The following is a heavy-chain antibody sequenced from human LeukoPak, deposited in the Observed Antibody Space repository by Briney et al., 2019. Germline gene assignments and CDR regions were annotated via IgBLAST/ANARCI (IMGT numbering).Heavy chain of an antibody. V-gene: IGHV1-24*01. Sequence: ASVKVSCKVSGYTLTELSMHRVRQAPGKGLEWMGGLDPEDGETIYAQKFQGRVTMTEDTSTDTAYMELSSLRSEDTAVYYCATVGGSYSQYYFDYWGQGTLVTVSS. CDR2: LDPEDGET. J-gene: IGHJ4*02. CDR3: ATVGGSYSQYYFDY. CDR1: GYTLTELS. D-gene: IGHD1-26*01.